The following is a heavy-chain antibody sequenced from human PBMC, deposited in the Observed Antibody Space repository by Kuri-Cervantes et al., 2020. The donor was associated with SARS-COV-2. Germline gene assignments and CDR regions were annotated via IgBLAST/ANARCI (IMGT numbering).Heavy chain of an antibody. CDR2: IRSKAYGGTT. CDR1: GFTFGDYA. J-gene: IGHJ4*02. V-gene: IGHV3-49*04. Sequence: GGSLRLSCTASGFTFGDYAMSWVRQAPGKGLEWVGFIRSKAYGGTTEYAASVKGRFTISRDDPKSIAYLQMNSLKTEDTAVYYCTRHDFWSAYYFDYWGQGTLVTVSS. CDR3: TRHDFWSAYYFDY. D-gene: IGHD3-3*01.